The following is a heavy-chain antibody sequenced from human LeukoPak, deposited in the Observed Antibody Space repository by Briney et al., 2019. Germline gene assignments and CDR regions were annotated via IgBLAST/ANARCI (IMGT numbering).Heavy chain of an antibody. D-gene: IGHD1-1*01. J-gene: IGHJ5*02. Sequence: GGSLRLSCAASGFTFVNYGMHWVRQAPGKGLEWVAFIRYDGTSKYYVDSVNGRFTISRDESKNTLHLQTSRLTVEDTAIYYCAKDAGDYTWNDEGNWFDAWGPGTLVTVSS. CDR1: GFTFVNYG. CDR3: AKDAGDYTWNDEGNWFDA. V-gene: IGHV3-30*02. CDR2: IRYDGTSK.